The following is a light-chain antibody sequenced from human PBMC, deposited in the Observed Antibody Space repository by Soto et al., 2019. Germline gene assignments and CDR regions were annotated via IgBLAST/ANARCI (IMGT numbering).Light chain of an antibody. J-gene: IGLJ1*01. CDR1: SSNIGGNS. Sequence: QSVLTQPPSVSAAPGQKVTISCSGSSSNIGGNSVSWYQQLPGTAPKLLIYDDDKRPSGIPDRFSGSKSGTSATLGITGFRTADEADYYCGSWDSSVSAYVFGTGTKGTVL. CDR2: DDD. V-gene: IGLV1-51*01. CDR3: GSWDSSVSAYV.